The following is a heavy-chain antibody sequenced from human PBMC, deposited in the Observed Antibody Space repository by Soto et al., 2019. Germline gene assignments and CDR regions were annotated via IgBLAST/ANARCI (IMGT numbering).Heavy chain of an antibody. J-gene: IGHJ6*02. CDR3: ARGPLGDTAMDAPDCYYGMYX. Sequence: GGSLRLSCAASGFTFSSYSMNWVRQAPGKGLEWVSYISSSSSKIYYAYSVKGRFTISRDNSKKSLYLKMNSLRDEDTAVYYCARGPLGDTAMDAPDCYYGMYXWGQGTTFTVS. CDR1: GFTFSSYS. V-gene: IGHV3-48*02. D-gene: IGHD5-18*01. CDR2: ISSSSSKI.